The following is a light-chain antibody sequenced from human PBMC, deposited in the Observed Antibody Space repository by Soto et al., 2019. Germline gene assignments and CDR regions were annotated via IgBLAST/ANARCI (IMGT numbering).Light chain of an antibody. CDR1: QSINSH. V-gene: IGKV1-39*01. CDR2: AAS. J-gene: IGKJ2*01. Sequence: DIQMTQSPSSLSASVGDRVTITCRASQSINSHLNWYQHKPGKAPNLLIYAASNLEGGVPSRFSGSGSGTDFTLTINSLQPEDFVTYSCQQSDSPPYTFGQGTKLEI. CDR3: QQSDSPPYT.